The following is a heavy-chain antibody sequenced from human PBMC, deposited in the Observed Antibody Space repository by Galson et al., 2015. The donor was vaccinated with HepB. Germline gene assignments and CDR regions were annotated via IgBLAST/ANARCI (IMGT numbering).Heavy chain of an antibody. J-gene: IGHJ1*01. CDR1: GFTFSSYA. Sequence: SLRLSCAASGFTFSSYAMSWVRQAPGKGLEWVSAISGSGGSTYYADSVKGRFTISRDNSENTLYLQMNSLRAEDTAVYYCAKVTRGFDGSGSYPPEYFQHWGQGTLVTVSS. D-gene: IGHD3-10*01. CDR2: ISGSGGST. CDR3: AKVTRGFDGSGSYPPEYFQH. V-gene: IGHV3-23*01.